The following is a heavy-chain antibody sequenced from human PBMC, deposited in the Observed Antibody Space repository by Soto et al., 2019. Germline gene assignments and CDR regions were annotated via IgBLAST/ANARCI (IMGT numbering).Heavy chain of an antibody. D-gene: IGHD2-2*02. J-gene: IGHJ6*02. CDR3: ASVTRTCISTSCYRYYYGMDV. Sequence: SETLSLNWAGNGGSFIGCYWSWFRQPPGKGLEWIGEINHSGSTNYNPSLKSRVTISVDTSKNQFSLKLSSVTAADTAVYYCASVTRTCISTSCYRYYYGMDVWGQWTTVT. CDR2: INHSGST. V-gene: IGHV4-34*01. CDR1: GGSFIGCY.